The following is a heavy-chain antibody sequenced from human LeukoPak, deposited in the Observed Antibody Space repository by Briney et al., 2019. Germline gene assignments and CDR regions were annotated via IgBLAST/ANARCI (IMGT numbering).Heavy chain of an antibody. V-gene: IGHV3-7*01. J-gene: IGHJ5*02. Sequence: GGSLRLSCTASGFTFVNYWMSWVRQAPGQGLEWVANINLDGRAKYYVDSVKGRFTVSRDNAKNSLYLQMSSLRVEDTAVFYCAKYSYGSGTSFDPWGQGTLVTVSS. CDR3: AKYSYGSGTSFDP. CDR1: GFTFVNYW. CDR2: INLDGRAK. D-gene: IGHD3-10*01.